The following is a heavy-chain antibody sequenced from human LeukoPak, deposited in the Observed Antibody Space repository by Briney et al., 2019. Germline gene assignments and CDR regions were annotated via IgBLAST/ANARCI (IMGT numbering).Heavy chain of an antibody. CDR2: IYYSGST. CDR1: GGSISSGGYY. J-gene: IGHJ5*02. D-gene: IGHD4-11*01. V-gene: IGHV4-31*03. Sequence: SQTLSLTCTVSGGSISSGGYYWSWIRQHPGKGLEWIGYIYYSGSTYYIPSLKSRVTISVDTSKNQFSLKLSSVTAADTAVYYCARNYNDYNNWFDPWGQGTLVTVSS. CDR3: ARNYNDYNNWFDP.